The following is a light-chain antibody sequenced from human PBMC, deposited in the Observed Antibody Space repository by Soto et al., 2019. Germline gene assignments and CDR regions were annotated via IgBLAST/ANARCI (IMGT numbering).Light chain of an antibody. Sequence: QSALTQPPSASGTPGQRVTISCSGSNSNIGSNTVNWYQQLPGTAPKLLIYSNNQRPSGVPDRFSGSKSGTSASLAISGLQSEDEADYYCAAWDDNLNGPHWVFGGGTKVTVL. CDR1: NSNIGSNT. V-gene: IGLV1-44*01. CDR3: AAWDDNLNGPHWV. CDR2: SNN. J-gene: IGLJ3*02.